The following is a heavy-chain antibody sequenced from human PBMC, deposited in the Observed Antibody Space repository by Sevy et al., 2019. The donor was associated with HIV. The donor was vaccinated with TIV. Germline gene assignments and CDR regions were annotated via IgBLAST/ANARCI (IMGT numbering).Heavy chain of an antibody. D-gene: IGHD2-2*02. CDR2: ISDSSNYI. CDR3: ARSYCSLTSCYMKDAFDI. V-gene: IGHV3-21*01. Sequence: GGSLRLSCAASGFTFSSYSMNWVRQAPGKGLEWVSSISDSSNYIYYAESVKARFTNSRDNAKNSLYLQMNSLRAEDTAVYYCARSYCSLTSCYMKDAFDIWGQGTMVTVSS. CDR1: GFTFSSYS. J-gene: IGHJ3*02.